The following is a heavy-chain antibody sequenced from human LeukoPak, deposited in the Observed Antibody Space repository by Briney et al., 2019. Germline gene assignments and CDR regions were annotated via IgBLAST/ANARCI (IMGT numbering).Heavy chain of an antibody. CDR1: GFTFSDYY. J-gene: IGHJ4*02. CDR3: ARDVNLYYDYVWWSSY. Sequence: TGGSLRLSCAASGFTFSDYYMSWIRQAPGKGVEWDSYISSSGSTIYYADSVKGRFTISRDNAKNSLYLQMNSLRAEDTAVYYCARDVNLYYDYVWWSSYWGQGTLVTVYS. D-gene: IGHD3-16*01. CDR2: ISSSGSTI. V-gene: IGHV3-11*04.